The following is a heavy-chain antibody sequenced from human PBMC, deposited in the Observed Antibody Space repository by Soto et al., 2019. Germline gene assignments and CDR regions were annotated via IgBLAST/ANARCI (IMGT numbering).Heavy chain of an antibody. CDR3: ARHKMVRGVIITANWFDP. Sequence: PGESLKISCKGSGYSFTSYWIAWVRQMPGKGLEWMGIIYPGDSDTRYSPSFQGQVTISADKSISTAYLQWSSLKASDTAMYYCARHKMVRGVIITANWFDPWGQGTLVTVSS. D-gene: IGHD3-10*01. CDR1: GYSFTSYW. V-gene: IGHV5-51*01. J-gene: IGHJ5*02. CDR2: IYPGDSDT.